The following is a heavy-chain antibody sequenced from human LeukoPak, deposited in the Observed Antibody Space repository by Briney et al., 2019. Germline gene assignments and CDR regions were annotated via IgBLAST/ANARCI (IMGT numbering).Heavy chain of an antibody. V-gene: IGHV3-48*01. Sequence: GGTLRLSCAASGFTFSHYSMNWVRQAPGKGLEWVSYISSSSSTIYYADSVKGRFTMSRDNAKNSLHLQMNSLRAEDTAVYYCARVALYYDILTGQNWFDPWGQGTPVTVSS. CDR1: GFTFSHYS. CDR2: ISSSSSTI. J-gene: IGHJ5*02. CDR3: ARVALYYDILTGQNWFDP. D-gene: IGHD3-9*01.